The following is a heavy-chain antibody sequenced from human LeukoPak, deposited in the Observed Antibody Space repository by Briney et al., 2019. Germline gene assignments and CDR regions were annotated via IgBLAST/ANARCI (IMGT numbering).Heavy chain of an antibody. V-gene: IGHV4-38-2*01. CDR3: AMVGDVWSLGYFDL. CDR2: IYHSGST. Sequence: PSETLSLTCAVSGYSISSGYYWGWIRQPPGKGLEWIGSIYHSGSTYYNPSLKSRVTISVDTSKNQFSLKLSSVTAADTAVYYCAMVGDVWSLGYFDLCDRGILVTVSS. J-gene: IGHJ2*01. CDR1: GYSISSGYY. D-gene: IGHD3-3*01.